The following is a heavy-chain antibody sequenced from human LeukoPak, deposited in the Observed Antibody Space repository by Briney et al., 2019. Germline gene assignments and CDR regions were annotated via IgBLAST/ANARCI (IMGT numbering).Heavy chain of an antibody. V-gene: IGHV4-59*08. Sequence: PSETLSLTCTVSGGSISSYYWSWIRQPPGKGLEWIGYIYYSGSTNYNPSLKSRVTISVDTSKNQFSLKLSSVTAADTAVYYCARRVRGSSWYAGDYFDYWGQGTLVTVSS. CDR2: IYYSGST. CDR1: GGSISSYY. CDR3: ARRVRGSSWYAGDYFDY. D-gene: IGHD6-13*01. J-gene: IGHJ4*02.